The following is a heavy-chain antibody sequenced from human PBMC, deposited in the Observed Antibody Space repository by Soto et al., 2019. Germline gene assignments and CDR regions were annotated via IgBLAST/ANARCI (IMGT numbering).Heavy chain of an antibody. J-gene: IGHJ4*02. D-gene: IGHD5-12*01. CDR2: IYYSGST. CDR1: GGSISSGSYY. Sequence: QVQLQESGPGLVKPSQTLSLICTVSGGSISSGSYYWSWIRQHPGKGLEWIGYIYYSGSTYYNPSLKSRATIAVDTSKNQFSLNLSSVTAADTAVYYCARGGYSGYGAYGGQGTLVTVSS. V-gene: IGHV4-31*03. CDR3: ARGGYSGYGAY.